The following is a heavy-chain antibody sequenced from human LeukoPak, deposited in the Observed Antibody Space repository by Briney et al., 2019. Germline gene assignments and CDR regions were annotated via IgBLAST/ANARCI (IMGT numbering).Heavy chain of an antibody. J-gene: IGHJ4*02. V-gene: IGHV3-30*02. D-gene: IGHD6-13*01. CDR3: AKVKDPGIAAADY. Sequence: GGSLRLSCAASGFTFSSYGMHWVRQAPGKGLEWVAFIRYDGSNKYYADSVKGRFTISRDNSKNTLYLQMNSLRAEDTAVYYCAKVKDPGIAAADYWGQGTLVTVSS. CDR1: GFTFSSYG. CDR2: IRYDGSNK.